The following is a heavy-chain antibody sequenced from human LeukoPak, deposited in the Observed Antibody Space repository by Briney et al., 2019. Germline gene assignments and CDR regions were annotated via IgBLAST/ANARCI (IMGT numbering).Heavy chain of an antibody. V-gene: IGHV3-23*01. CDR1: GFTFSSYW. Sequence: PGGSLRLSCAASGFTFSSYWMSWVRQAPGKGLEWVSAISGSGGSTYYADSVKGRFTISRVNSKNTLYLQMNSLRAEDTAVYYCAKYRLTMVRGVMFAFDIWGQGTMVTVSS. CDR3: AKYRLTMVRGVMFAFDI. D-gene: IGHD3-10*01. CDR2: ISGSGGST. J-gene: IGHJ3*02.